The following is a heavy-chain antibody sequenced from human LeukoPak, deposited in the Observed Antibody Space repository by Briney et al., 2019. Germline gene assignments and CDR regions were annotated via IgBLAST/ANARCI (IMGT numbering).Heavy chain of an antibody. CDR1: GFTFSSYA. CDR2: ISDSGDST. Sequence: GGSLRLSCAASGFTFSSYAMNWVRQAPGKGLQWVSSISDSGDSTYYADSVKGRFTISRDNSKNTLYLQMNSLRAEDTAVYYCAKDPFFDYWGQGTLVTVSS. J-gene: IGHJ4*02. CDR3: AKDPFFDY. V-gene: IGHV3-23*01.